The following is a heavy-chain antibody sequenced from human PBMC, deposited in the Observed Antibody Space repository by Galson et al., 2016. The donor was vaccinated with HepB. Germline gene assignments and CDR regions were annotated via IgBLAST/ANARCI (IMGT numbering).Heavy chain of an antibody. D-gene: IGHD3-9*01. V-gene: IGHV3-15*01. CDR2: IKNRADGGAR. Sequence: SLRLSCAASGFTFKNAWMSWVRQAPGKGLEWVGHIKNRADGGARDYAAPVKDRFTLSRDDSRNMVYLQMNSLKSEDTAVYYCATGTIGLLWGKGTTVTVSS. CDR3: ATGTIGLL. J-gene: IGHJ6*04. CDR1: GFTFKNAW.